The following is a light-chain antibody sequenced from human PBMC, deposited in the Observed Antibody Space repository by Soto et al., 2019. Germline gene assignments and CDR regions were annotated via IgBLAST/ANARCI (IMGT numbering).Light chain of an antibody. J-gene: IGLJ1*01. Sequence: QSALTQPPSASGSPGQSVTISCTGTSSDVGGYNYVSWYQQHPGKAPKIMIYEVSKRTSGVPGRFSGSQSGNTASLTVSGLQAEDEADYYCSSYAGSNNYVFGTGTKLTVL. CDR3: SSYAGSNNYV. CDR2: EVS. CDR1: SSDVGGYNY. V-gene: IGLV2-8*01.